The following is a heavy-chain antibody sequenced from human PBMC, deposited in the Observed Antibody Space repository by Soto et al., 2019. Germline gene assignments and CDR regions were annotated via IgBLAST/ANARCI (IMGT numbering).Heavy chain of an antibody. V-gene: IGHV4-30-4*01. J-gene: IGHJ6*02. CDR1: GGTISSGDYY. CDR3: ARGQGSGSYYYYYYGMDV. CDR2: NHYSGST. D-gene: IGHD3-10*01. Sequence: SETLSLTCTVSGGTISSGDYYWTWIRQPPGKGLEWIGYNHYSGSTNYNPPLKSRVTISVDTSKNQFSLNLSPVTAADTAVYYCARGQGSGSYYYYYYGMDVWGLGTTVTVSS.